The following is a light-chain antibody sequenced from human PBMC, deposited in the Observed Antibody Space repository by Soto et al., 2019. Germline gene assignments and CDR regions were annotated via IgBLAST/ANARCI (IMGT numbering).Light chain of an antibody. J-gene: IGKJ1*01. Sequence: PLSLPVTLGQPASISCTSSQSLVFTDGNTYLNWFQQRPGQPPRRLIYKVSNRASGVPDRFSGSGSGTDFTLKISRVEAEDVGVYYCMQALQSPRTFGQGTKVDIK. CDR3: MQALQSPRT. CDR1: QSLVFTDGNTY. V-gene: IGKV2-30*01. CDR2: KVS.